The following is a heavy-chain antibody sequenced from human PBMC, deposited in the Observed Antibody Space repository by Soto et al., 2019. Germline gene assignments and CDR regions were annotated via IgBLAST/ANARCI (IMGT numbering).Heavy chain of an antibody. CDR2: ISGSGGST. CDR1: GFTFSSYA. V-gene: IGHV3-23*01. J-gene: IGHJ6*02. D-gene: IGHD6-13*01. CDR3: ARASAAAGDYYYYHGMDV. Sequence: PGGSLRLSCAASGFTFSSYAMSWVRQAPGKGLEWVSAISGSGGSTYYADSVKGRFTISRDNSKNTLYLQMNSLRAEDTAVYYCARASAAAGDYYYYHGMDVWGQGTTVTVSS.